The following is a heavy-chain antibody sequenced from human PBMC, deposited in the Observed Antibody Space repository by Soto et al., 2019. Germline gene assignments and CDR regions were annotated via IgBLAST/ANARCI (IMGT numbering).Heavy chain of an antibody. CDR3: AGGSSSLNYYYYYMDV. J-gene: IGHJ6*03. V-gene: IGHV4-39*01. CDR2: IYYSGST. D-gene: IGHD6-6*01. Sequence: SETLSLTCTVSGGSISSSSYYWGWIRQPPGKGLEWIGSIYYSGSTYYNQSLKSRVTISVDTSKNQFSLKLSSVTAADTAVYYCAGGSSSLNYYYYYMDVWGKGTTVTVSS. CDR1: GGSISSSSYY.